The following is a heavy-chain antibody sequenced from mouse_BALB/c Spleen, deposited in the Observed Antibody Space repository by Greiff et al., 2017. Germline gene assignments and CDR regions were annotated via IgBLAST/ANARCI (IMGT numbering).Heavy chain of an antibody. J-gene: IGHJ4*01. V-gene: IGHV1-82*01. Sequence: QVQLQQSGPELVKPGASVKISCKASGYAFSSSWMNWVKQRPGQGLEWIGRIYPGDGDTNYNGKFKGKATLTADKSSSTAYMQLSSLTSVDSAVYFCARMGLGYAMDYWGQGTSVTVSS. CDR1: GYAFSSSW. CDR2: IYPGDGDT. D-gene: IGHD4-1*01. CDR3: ARMGLGYAMDY.